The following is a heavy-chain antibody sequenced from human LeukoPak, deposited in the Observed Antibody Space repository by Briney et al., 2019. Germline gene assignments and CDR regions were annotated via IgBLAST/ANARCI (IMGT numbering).Heavy chain of an antibody. D-gene: IGHD6-6*01. CDR2: FYGGGNT. J-gene: IGHJ4*02. CDR1: GLTVSKNY. V-gene: IGHV3-53*01. Sequence: PGGSLRLSCAASGLTVSKNYMICVCQPPGKGLEWVSLFYGGGNTAYADSVRGRFTISRDNSKNTLYLQMNSLRAEDTAVYYCAKYSANWYLDYWGQGARVTVSS. CDR3: AKYSANWYLDY.